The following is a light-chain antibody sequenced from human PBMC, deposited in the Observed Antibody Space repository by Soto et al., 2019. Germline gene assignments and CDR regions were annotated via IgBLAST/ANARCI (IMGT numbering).Light chain of an antibody. CDR3: QHYDGSSLR. J-gene: IGKJ4*01. V-gene: IGKV1-5*01. Sequence: QLPPTARTMSSSVGDIALGSCLTLKKINMCLAWYQQKPGKAPKLLIYDASDLETGVPSRFRGSQSGTEFSLTISSLQPDDFATFYCQHYDGSSLRFGGGTKV. CDR2: DAS. CDR1: KKINMC.